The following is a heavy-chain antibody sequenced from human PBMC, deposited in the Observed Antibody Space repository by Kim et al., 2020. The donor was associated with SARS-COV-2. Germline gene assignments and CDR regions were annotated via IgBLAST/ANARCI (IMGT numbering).Heavy chain of an antibody. D-gene: IGHD6-19*01. Sequence: SPALKSRVTMSGDTSKNQFSLKLSAVTAADTAVYYCASSSGLAVAGTVDYWGQGTLVTVSS. V-gene: IGHV4-34*01. J-gene: IGHJ4*02. CDR3: ASSSGLAVAGTVDY.